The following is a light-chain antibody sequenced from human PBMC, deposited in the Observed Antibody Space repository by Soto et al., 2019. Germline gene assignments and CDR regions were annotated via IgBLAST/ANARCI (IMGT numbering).Light chain of an antibody. CDR1: SSDFGGYNY. CDR2: EVS. CDR3: TSYTSSSTLDV. Sequence: QSALTQPASVSGSPGQSITISCTGTSSDFGGYNYVSWYQQHPGKAPKLMIYEVSNRPLGVSNRFSGSKSGNTASLTISGLQAEDEADYYCTSYTSSSTLDVFGTGTKLTVL. V-gene: IGLV2-14*01. J-gene: IGLJ1*01.